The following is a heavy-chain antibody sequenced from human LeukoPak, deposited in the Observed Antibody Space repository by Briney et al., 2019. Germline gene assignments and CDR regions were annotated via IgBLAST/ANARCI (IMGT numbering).Heavy chain of an antibody. Sequence: GASVKVSCKASGGTFSSYAISWVRQAPGQGLEWMGGVIPIFGTANYAQKFQGRVTITADESTSTAYMELSSLRSEDTAVYYCARDGYSNPFDYWGQGTLVTVSS. CDR1: GGTFSSYA. J-gene: IGHJ4*02. CDR2: VIPIFGTA. D-gene: IGHD6-13*01. V-gene: IGHV1-69*13. CDR3: ARDGYSNPFDY.